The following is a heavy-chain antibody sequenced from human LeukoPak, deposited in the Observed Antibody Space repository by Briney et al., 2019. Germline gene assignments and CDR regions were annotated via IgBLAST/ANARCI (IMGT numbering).Heavy chain of an antibody. J-gene: IGHJ4*02. D-gene: IGHD3-10*01. CDR2: TRNKANSYTT. CDR1: GFTFSDHY. V-gene: IGHV3-72*01. Sequence: GGSLRLSCAAFGFTFSDHYMDWVRQAPGKGLEWVGRTRNKANSYTTEYAASVKGRFTISRDDSKNSLYLQMNSLKTEDTAVYYCARPSFSTSSGNPSDYWGQGTLVTVSS. CDR3: ARPSFSTSSGNPSDY.